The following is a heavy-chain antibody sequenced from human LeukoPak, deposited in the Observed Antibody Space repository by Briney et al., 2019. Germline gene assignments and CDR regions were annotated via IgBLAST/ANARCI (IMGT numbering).Heavy chain of an antibody. Sequence: GSLRLSCAASGFAFSSYAMSWVRQAPGKGLEWIGEINHSGSTNYNPSLKSRVTISVDTSKNQFSLKLSSVTAADTAVYYCARGPKTRWLVRYNWFDPWGQGTLVTVSS. CDR2: INHSGST. V-gene: IGHV4-34*01. D-gene: IGHD6-19*01. CDR1: GFAFSSYA. J-gene: IGHJ5*02. CDR3: ARGPKTRWLVRYNWFDP.